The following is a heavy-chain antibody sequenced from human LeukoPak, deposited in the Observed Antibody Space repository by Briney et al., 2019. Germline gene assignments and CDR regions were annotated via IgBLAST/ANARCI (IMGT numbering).Heavy chain of an antibody. J-gene: IGHJ4*02. Sequence: SETLSLTCTVSGGSISSYYWCWIRQPPGKGLEWIGYIYYSGSTNYNPSLKRRVTISVDTSKNQFSLKLSSVTAADTAVYYCARGRWPYFDYWGQGTLVTVSS. V-gene: IGHV4-59*01. CDR2: IYYSGST. D-gene: IGHD2-15*01. CDR1: GGSISSYY. CDR3: ARGRWPYFDY.